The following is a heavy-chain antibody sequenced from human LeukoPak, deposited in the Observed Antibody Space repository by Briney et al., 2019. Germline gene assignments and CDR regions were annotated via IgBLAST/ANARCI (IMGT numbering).Heavy chain of an antibody. V-gene: IGHV4-59*08. D-gene: IGHD6-25*01. CDR1: GGAISGYY. Sequence: PSETLSLTCTVSGGAISGYYWSWIRQPPGKGLEGCGYIYYSGSTNYNPSLKSPVTISLDTSKNQFSRKLSSVTAAHTAMYHCARHSRVASAKFDYWGQGTLVTVSS. CDR3: ARHSRVASAKFDY. J-gene: IGHJ4*02. CDR2: IYYSGST.